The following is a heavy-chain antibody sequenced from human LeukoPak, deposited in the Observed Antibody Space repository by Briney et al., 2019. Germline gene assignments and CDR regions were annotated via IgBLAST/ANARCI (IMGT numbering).Heavy chain of an antibody. CDR3: AREVMQDSSGLYSDAFDI. Sequence: GGSLRLSCAASGFTFSSYWMSWVRQAPGKGLEWVANIKQDGSEKYYVDSVKGRFTISRDNAKNSLYLQMNSLRAEDTAVYDCAREVMQDSSGLYSDAFDIWVQGTMVTVSS. CDR2: IKQDGSEK. J-gene: IGHJ3*02. CDR1: GFTFSSYW. D-gene: IGHD6-19*01. V-gene: IGHV3-7*01.